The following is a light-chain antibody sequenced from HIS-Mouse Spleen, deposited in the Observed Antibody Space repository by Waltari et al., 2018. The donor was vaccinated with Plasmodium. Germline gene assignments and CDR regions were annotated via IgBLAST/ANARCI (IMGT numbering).Light chain of an antibody. CDR2: KDR. Sequence: SYELTQPSSVSVSPGQTARITCSGDVLAKKKYARWFQQKPGQAPVLVSYKDRERPSGIPERFSGSSSGTTVTLTISGAQVEDEADYYCYSAADNNLVFGGGTKLTVL. V-gene: IGLV3-27*01. J-gene: IGLJ3*02. CDR3: YSAADNNLV. CDR1: VLAKKKY.